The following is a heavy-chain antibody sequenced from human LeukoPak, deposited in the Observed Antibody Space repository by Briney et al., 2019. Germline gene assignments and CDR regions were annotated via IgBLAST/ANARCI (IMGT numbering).Heavy chain of an antibody. V-gene: IGHV4-59*08. Sequence: AETLSLTCCVCGDSMGTYYGTWMRQPRGRGGEWIGYIYYTASTNYNPSLKSRATMSVDTSKSQVSLKITSVTVADTAVYYCARAPFEDAFDIWGQGTMVTVSS. CDR3: ARAPFEDAFDI. D-gene: IGHD3-3*02. CDR1: GDSMGTYY. J-gene: IGHJ3*02. CDR2: IYYTAST.